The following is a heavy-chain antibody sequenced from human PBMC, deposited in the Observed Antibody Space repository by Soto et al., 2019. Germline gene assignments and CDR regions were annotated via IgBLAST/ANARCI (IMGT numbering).Heavy chain of an antibody. J-gene: IGHJ4*02. Sequence: PGGSLRLSCAASGFTFSSYEMNWVRQAPGKGLEWVSYISSSGSTIYYADSVKGRFTISRDNAKNSLYLQMNSLRAEDTAVYYCARDPYSSGWPDDYWGQGTLVTVSS. CDR3: ARDPYSSGWPDDY. V-gene: IGHV3-48*03. D-gene: IGHD6-19*01. CDR2: ISSSGSTI. CDR1: GFTFSSYE.